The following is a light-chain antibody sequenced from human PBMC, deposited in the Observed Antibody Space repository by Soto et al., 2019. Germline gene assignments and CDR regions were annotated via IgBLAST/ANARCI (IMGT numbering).Light chain of an antibody. CDR2: DAS. J-gene: IGKJ4*01. CDR3: QQRSNWQGAT. Sequence: EIVVTQSPATLSLSPGEIATLSCRASQSVSSYLAWYQQKPGQAPRLLIYDASNRATGIPARFSGSGSGTDFTLTISSLEPEDFAVYYCQQRSNWQGATFGGGTKVDIK. CDR1: QSVSSY. V-gene: IGKV3-11*01.